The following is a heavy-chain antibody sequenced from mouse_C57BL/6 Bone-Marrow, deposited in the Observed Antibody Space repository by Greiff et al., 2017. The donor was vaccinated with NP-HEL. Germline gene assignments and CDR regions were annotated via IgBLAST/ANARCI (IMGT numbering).Heavy chain of an antibody. Sequence: VQVLESGAELARPGASVKLSCKASGYTFTSYGISWVKQRTGQGLEWIGEIYPRSGNTYYNEKFKGKATLTADKSSSTAYMELRSLTSEDSAVYFCARGIYDGYFLFAYWGQGTLVTVSA. CDR2: IYPRSGNT. CDR3: ARGIYDGYFLFAY. D-gene: IGHD2-3*01. J-gene: IGHJ3*01. CDR1: GYTFTSYG. V-gene: IGHV1-81*01.